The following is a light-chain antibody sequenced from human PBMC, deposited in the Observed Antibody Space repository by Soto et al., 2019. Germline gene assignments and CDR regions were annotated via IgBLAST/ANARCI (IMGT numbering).Light chain of an antibody. CDR1: SSNIGAGYD. CDR3: QSYDDTLSGSYV. J-gene: IGLJ1*01. V-gene: IGLV1-40*01. Sequence: QSVLTQPPSVSGAPGQRVTISCTGSSSNIGAGYDVHWYQQLPGTAPKLVIYGTTNRPSGVPDRFSGSKSGTSASLAITGLQAEDEADYYCQSYDDTLSGSYVFGIGTKLTVL. CDR2: GTT.